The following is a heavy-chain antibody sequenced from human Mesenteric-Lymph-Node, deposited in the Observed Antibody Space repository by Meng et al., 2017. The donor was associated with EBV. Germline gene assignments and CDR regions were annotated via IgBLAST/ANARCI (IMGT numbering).Heavy chain of an antibody. CDR2: INTYGSRT. Sequence: EVQLVESGGGLVQPGGSVRLSCAASGFTFSSYWMHWVRQAPGKGLVWVSHINTYGSRTDYADSVKGRFTISRDNAKNTLSLQMNSLRAEDTAVYYCTSDLGGATDFWGQGTLVTVSS. CDR1: GFTFSSYW. CDR3: TSDLGGATDF. V-gene: IGHV3-74*01. J-gene: IGHJ4*02. D-gene: IGHD1-26*01.